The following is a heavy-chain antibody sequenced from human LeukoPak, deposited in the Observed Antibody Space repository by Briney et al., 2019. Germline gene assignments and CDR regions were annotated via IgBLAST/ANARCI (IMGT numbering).Heavy chain of an antibody. CDR3: ARAKPLYYDFWSGYYSVLDY. V-gene: IGHV3-48*01. CDR2: ISSSSSNI. J-gene: IGHJ4*02. D-gene: IGHD3-3*01. CDR1: GFTFSSYS. Sequence: GGSLRLSCAASGFTFSSYSMNWVRQAPGKGLEWVSYISSSSSNIYYADSVKGRFTISRDNAKNSLYLQMNSLRAEDTAVYYCARAKPLYYDFWSGYYSVLDYWGQGTLVTVSS.